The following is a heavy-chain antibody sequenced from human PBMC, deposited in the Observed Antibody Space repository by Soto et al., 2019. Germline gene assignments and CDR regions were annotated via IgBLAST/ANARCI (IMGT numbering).Heavy chain of an antibody. Sequence: SETLFLTCTVSGGFISTYFWSWIRQVPGKGPEWIGYIFYNGTTNYNPSLKSRVTMSVDTSKNQFALKLNSVTAADTAVYYCARSPPQIRVLGLWFDPWGPGTQVTVSS. CDR2: IFYNGTT. V-gene: IGHV4-59*01. D-gene: IGHD3-3*01. J-gene: IGHJ5*02. CDR3: ARSPPQIRVLGLWFDP. CDR1: GGFISTYF.